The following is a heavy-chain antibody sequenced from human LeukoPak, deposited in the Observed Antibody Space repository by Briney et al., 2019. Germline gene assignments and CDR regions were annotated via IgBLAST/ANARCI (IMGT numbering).Heavy chain of an antibody. CDR1: GFTFSSYS. Sequence: GGSLRLSCAASGFTFSSYSMNWVRQAPGKGLEWVSSISSSSSYIYYADSVKGRFTISRDNAKNSLYLQMNGLRAEDTAVYYCARDQGSSSAHDYWGQGTLVTVSS. CDR2: ISSSSSYI. D-gene: IGHD6-6*01. V-gene: IGHV3-21*01. CDR3: ARDQGSSSAHDY. J-gene: IGHJ4*02.